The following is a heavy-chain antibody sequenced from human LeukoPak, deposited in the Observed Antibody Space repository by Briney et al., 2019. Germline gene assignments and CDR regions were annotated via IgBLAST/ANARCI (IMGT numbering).Heavy chain of an antibody. CDR2: ISGSSSDV. Sequence: GGSLRLSCAASGFTLSDSYMTWIRQAPGKGLELLSYISGSSSDVNYIDSVRGRFTISRDNAKNSLYLHMNSLTVEDTAVYYCSRDPRHSDYWGQGTLVTVSS. J-gene: IGHJ4*02. V-gene: IGHV3-11*01. CDR1: GFTLSDSY. CDR3: SRDPRHSDY.